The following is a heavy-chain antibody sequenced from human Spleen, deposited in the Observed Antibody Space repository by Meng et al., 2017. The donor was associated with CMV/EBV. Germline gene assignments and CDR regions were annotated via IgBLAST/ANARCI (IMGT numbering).Heavy chain of an antibody. CDR1: GYTFTAHY. V-gene: IGHV1-69*16. J-gene: IGHJ3*02. CDR2: IIPILGTA. D-gene: IGHD3-3*01. CDR3: ARAPFGVVIIGAFEI. Sequence: SVKVSCKASGYTFTAHYFHWVRQAPGQGLECMGGIIPILGTANYAQKLKGRVTITTDESMTTAYMELTSLTSEDTAVYFCARAPFGVVIIGAFEIWGQGTMVTVSS.